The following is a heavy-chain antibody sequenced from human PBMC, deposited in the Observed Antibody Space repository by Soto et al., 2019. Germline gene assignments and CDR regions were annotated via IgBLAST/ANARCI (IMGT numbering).Heavy chain of an antibody. CDR2: ISGSGSNP. V-gene: IGHV3-23*01. J-gene: IGHJ4*02. CDR3: AQTASMTIRDGFDH. D-gene: IGHD4-17*01. CDR1: GFTFSSYA. Sequence: EVQVLESGGGLVQPGGSLRLSCAASGFTFSSYAMSWVRQAPGQGLEWVSAISGSGSNPYYADSVKGRFTISRDNSKNTLYLQRNSLRAEDTALYSCAQTASMTIRDGFDHWGQGTLVTVSS.